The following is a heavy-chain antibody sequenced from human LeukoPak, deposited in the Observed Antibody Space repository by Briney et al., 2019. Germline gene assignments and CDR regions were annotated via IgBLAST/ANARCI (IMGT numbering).Heavy chain of an antibody. CDR3: AKLLGTATTYDS. D-gene: IGHD2/OR15-2a*01. J-gene: IGHJ4*02. CDR1: GLTFSGNW. Sequence: SGGSLRLSCEASGLTFSGNWMSWVRQAPGKGLEWVASINPDGSQKLYVDSVKGRFTISRDNTKSSLYLQMNSLGAEDTAVYYCAKLLGTATTYDSWGQGTRVTVSS. CDR2: INPDGSQK. V-gene: IGHV3-7*01.